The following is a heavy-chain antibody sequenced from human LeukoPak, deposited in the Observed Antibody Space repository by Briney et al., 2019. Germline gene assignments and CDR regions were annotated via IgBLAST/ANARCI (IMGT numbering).Heavy chain of an antibody. CDR3: ARERDSGSYWFAFDI. D-gene: IGHD1-26*01. Sequence: GGSLRLSSAASGFTFSSYSMRCVRQAPGEGLGWVSSIISSSSYIYYAESVKGRFTISRDNAPSSLYLRMSRVRDADTAVYYSARERDSGSYWFAFDISGQGAMFTVSS. J-gene: IGHJ3*02. CDR1: GFTFSSYS. V-gene: IGHV3-21*01. CDR2: IISSSSYI.